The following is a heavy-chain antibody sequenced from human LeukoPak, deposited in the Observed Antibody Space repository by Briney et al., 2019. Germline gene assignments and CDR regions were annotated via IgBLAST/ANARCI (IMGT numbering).Heavy chain of an antibody. Sequence: GASVKVSCKASGYTFTSYAMNWVRQAPGQGLEWMGWINTNTGNPTYAQGFTGRFVFSLDTSVSTAYLQISSLKAEDTAVYYCARDRLSVGYSSSSSSDYWGQGTLVTVSS. CDR1: GYTFTSYA. CDR2: INTNTGNP. CDR3: ARDRLSVGYSSSSSSDY. J-gene: IGHJ4*02. D-gene: IGHD6-6*01. V-gene: IGHV7-4-1*02.